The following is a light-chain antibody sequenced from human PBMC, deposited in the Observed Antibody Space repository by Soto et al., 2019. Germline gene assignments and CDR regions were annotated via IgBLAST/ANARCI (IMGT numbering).Light chain of an antibody. V-gene: IGKV1-5*01. CDR2: DAS. J-gene: IGKJ5*01. Sequence: DIQMTQSPSTLSASVGDRVTITCRASQSISSWLAWDQQKPGKAPKLLIYDASSLESGVPSRFSGSGSVTEFTLTVSSLQPDDFATYYCQHYKTYAVTFGQGTRLEIK. CDR1: QSISSW. CDR3: QHYKTYAVT.